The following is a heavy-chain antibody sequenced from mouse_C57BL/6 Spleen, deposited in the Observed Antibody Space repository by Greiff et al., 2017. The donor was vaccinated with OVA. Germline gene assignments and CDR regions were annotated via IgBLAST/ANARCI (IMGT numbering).Heavy chain of an antibody. J-gene: IGHJ2*01. D-gene: IGHD1-1*01. CDR2: IDPNSGGT. Sequence: VQLQQPGAELVKPGASVKLSCKASGYTFTSYWMHWVKQRPGRGLEWIGRIDPNSGGTKYNEKFKSKATLTVDKPSSTAYMQLSRLTSEDSAVSYCSISYYYGSSRGYYFAYWGQGTPLTVSS. CDR3: SISYYYGSSRGYYFAY. V-gene: IGHV1-72*01. CDR1: GYTFTSYW.